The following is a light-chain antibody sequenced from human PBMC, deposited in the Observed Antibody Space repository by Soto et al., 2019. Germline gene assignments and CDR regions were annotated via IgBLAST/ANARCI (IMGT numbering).Light chain of an antibody. CDR3: QTWGTGIVV. Sequence: QPVLTQSPSASASMGGSVKLTCTLSSGHSSYAIAWHQQQPEKGPRYLMKLNSDGSHSKGDGIPDRFSGSSSGAERYLTISSLQSEAEADYYCQTWGTGIVVFGGGTKLTV. CDR1: SGHSSYA. CDR2: LNSDGSH. J-gene: IGLJ2*01. V-gene: IGLV4-69*01.